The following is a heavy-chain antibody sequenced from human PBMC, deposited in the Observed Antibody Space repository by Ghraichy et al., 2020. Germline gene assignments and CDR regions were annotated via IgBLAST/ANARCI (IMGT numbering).Heavy chain of an antibody. V-gene: IGHV4-39*01. CDR1: GGSISSSSYY. Sequence: SETLSLTCTVSGGSISSSSYYWGWIRQPPGKGLEWIGSIYYSGSTYYNPSLKSRVTISVDTSKNQFSLKLSSVTAADTAVYYCARLHLEIVGANWALSYYFDYWGQGTLVTVSS. CDR2: IYYSGST. J-gene: IGHJ4*02. D-gene: IGHD1-26*01. CDR3: ARLHLEIVGANWALSYYFDY.